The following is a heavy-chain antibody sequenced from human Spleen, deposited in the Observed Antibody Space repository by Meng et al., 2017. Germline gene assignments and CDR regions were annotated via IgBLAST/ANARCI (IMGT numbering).Heavy chain of an antibody. D-gene: IGHD5-12*01. V-gene: IGHV1-2*06. CDR3: ARVGRWVAIQGNYFDY. J-gene: IGHJ4*02. Sequence: QVQLVQSVAEVNKPGASVKVSCKASGSTFTGYYMHWVRQAPGQGLEWMGRINPNSGGTNYAQKFQGRVTMTRDTSISTAYMELSRLRSDDTAVYYCARVGRWVAIQGNYFDYWGQGDLVTVSS. CDR2: INPNSGGT. CDR1: GSTFTGYY.